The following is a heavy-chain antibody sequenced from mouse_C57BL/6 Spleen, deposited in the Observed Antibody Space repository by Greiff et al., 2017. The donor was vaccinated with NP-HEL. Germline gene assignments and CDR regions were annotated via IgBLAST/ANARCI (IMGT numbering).Heavy chain of an antibody. CDR2: ISGGGGNT. CDR3: ARQRIYYDYDGSYFDY. D-gene: IGHD2-4*01. Sequence: EVKLMESGGGLVKPGGSLKLSCAASGFTFSSYTMSWVRQTPEKRLEWVATISGGGGNTYYPDSVKGRFTISRDNAKNTLYLQMSSLRSEDTALYYCARQRIYYDYDGSYFDYWGQGTTLTVSS. J-gene: IGHJ2*01. CDR1: GFTFSSYT. V-gene: IGHV5-9*01.